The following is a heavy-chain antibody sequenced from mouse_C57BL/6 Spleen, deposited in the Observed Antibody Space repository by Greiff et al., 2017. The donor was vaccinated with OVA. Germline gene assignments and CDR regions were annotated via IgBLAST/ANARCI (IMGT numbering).Heavy chain of an antibody. CDR1: GFTFSDYG. CDR2: ISSGSSTI. J-gene: IGHJ4*01. Sequence: EVMLVESGGGLVKPGGSLKLSCAASGFTFSDYGMHWVRQAPEKGLEWVAYISSGSSTIYYADTVKGRFTISRDNAKNTLFLQMTSLRSEDTAMYYCARGRRGYAMDYWGQGTSVTVSS. D-gene: IGHD2-12*01. V-gene: IGHV5-17*01. CDR3: ARGRRGYAMDY.